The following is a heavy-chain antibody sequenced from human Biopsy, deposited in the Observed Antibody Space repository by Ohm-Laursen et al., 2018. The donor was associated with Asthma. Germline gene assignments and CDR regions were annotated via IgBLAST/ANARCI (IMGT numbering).Heavy chain of an antibody. D-gene: IGHD4-23*01. Sequence: SLRLSCAAAGFTFSIYDIHWVRQAPGKGLEWVAVISYDGGNKFYGDSVKGRFTLSRDNSRNTLYLQMNSLRVEDTAIYYCARTHERWTSIQDDALDIWGQGTMVIVSS. CDR3: ARTHERWTSIQDDALDI. J-gene: IGHJ3*02. CDR1: GFTFSIYD. V-gene: IGHV3-30*03. CDR2: ISYDGGNK.